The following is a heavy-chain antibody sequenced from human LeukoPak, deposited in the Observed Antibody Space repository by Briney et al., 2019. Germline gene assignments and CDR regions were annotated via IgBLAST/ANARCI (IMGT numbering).Heavy chain of an antibody. CDR3: AKAYYDFWSGYKNPYFQH. J-gene: IGHJ1*01. CDR2: INPNSGGT. D-gene: IGHD3-3*01. V-gene: IGHV1-2*02. CDR1: GYTFTGYY. Sequence: GASVKVSCKASGYTFTGYYMHWVRQAPGQGLEWMGWINPNSGGTNYAQKFQGRVTMTRDTSISTAYMELSRLRSDDTAVYYCAKAYYDFWSGYKNPYFQHWGQGTLVTVSS.